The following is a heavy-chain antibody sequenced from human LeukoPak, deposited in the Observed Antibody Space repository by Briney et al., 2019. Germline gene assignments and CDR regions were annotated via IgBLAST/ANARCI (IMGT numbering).Heavy chain of an antibody. CDR2: IQSAGNT. D-gene: IGHD6-19*01. CDR1: GFDVSNHY. CDR3: AKEMRSGSDNNYYYYYMDV. J-gene: IGHJ6*03. V-gene: IGHV3-53*01. Sequence: SGGSLRLSCAASGFDVSNHYLNWVRQAPGKGLEWVSIIQSAGNTYYADSVKGRFTISRDNSKNTLYLQMNSLRAEDTAVCYCAKEMRSGSDNNYYYYYMDVWGKGTTVTISS.